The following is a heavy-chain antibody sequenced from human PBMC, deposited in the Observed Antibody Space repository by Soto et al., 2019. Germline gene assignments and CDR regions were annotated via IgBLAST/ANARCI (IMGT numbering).Heavy chain of an antibody. CDR1: GGSIISSSYY. V-gene: IGHV4-39*01. D-gene: IGHD4-4*01. CDR2: IYYSGST. Sequence: SETLSLTCTVSGGSIISSSYYWVWIRQPPGKGLEWIGSIYYSGSTYYNPSLKSRVTISVDTSKNQFSLKLSSVTAADTAVYYCATTTVTTPPYYYYGMDVWGQGTTVTVSS. CDR3: ATTTVTTPPYYYYGMDV. J-gene: IGHJ6*02.